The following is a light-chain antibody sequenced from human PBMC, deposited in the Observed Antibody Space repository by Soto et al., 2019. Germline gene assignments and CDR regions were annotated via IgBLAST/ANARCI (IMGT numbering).Light chain of an antibody. J-gene: IGLJ1*01. CDR2: SYD. CDR3: EAWDASLNGYV. CDR1: SSNIGGNT. V-gene: IGLV1-44*01. Sequence: QSVLTQPPSASGTPGQRVTISCSTSSSNIGGNTVNWYQQVPGTAPKLLIYSYDQRPSGVPDRFSGSKSGTSASLAISGLQSEDEADYYCEAWDASLNGYVFGKGTKVTVL.